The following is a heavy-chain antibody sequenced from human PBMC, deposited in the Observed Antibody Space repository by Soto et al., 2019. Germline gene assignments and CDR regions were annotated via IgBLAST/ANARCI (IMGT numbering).Heavy chain of an antibody. CDR1: GGTFSSYA. Sequence: QVQLVQSGAEVKKPGSSVKVSCKASGGTFSSYAISWVRQAPGQGLEWMGGIIPIFGTANYAQKFQGRVTITADESSSTAYMELSSLRSEDTTVYYCARSGAAHYYGSGSYYNSAFDIWGQGTMVTVSS. V-gene: IGHV1-69*01. CDR3: ARSGAAHYYGSGSYYNSAFDI. CDR2: IIPIFGTA. J-gene: IGHJ3*02. D-gene: IGHD3-10*01.